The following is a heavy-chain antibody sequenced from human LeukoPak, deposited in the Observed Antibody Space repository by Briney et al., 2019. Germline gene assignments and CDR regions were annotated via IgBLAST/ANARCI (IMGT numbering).Heavy chain of an antibody. Sequence: ASVKVSCKASGYTFIGYFMNWVRQAPGQGLEWMGRINPNSGGTNYAQKFQGRVTMTRDTSISTAYMELTRLRSDDTAVYYCARSMVRELGSDYWGQGTLVTVSS. CDR2: INPNSGGT. V-gene: IGHV1-2*06. CDR1: GYTFIGYF. J-gene: IGHJ4*02. CDR3: ARSMVRELGSDY. D-gene: IGHD3-10*01.